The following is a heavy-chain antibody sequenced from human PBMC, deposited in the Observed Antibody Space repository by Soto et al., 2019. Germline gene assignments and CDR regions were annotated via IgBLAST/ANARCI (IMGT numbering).Heavy chain of an antibody. V-gene: IGHV3-21*01. Sequence: EVQLVESGGGLVKPGGSLRLSCAASGFTFSSYSMNWVRQAPGKGLEWVSSISSSSSYIYYADSVKGRFTISRDNAKNSLYLQMTSLRAEDTAVYYCARPSGGLVAPTWGQGTLVTVSS. CDR2: ISSSSSYI. CDR1: GFTFSSYS. J-gene: IGHJ5*02. CDR3: ARPSGGLVAPT. D-gene: IGHD2-15*01.